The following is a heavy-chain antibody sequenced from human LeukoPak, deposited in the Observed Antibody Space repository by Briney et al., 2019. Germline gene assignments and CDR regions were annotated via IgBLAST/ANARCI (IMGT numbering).Heavy chain of an antibody. CDR1: GFTFSSYS. J-gene: IGHJ4*02. CDR2: ISSSSSYI. D-gene: IGHD3-10*01. Sequence: PGGSLRLSCAASGFTFSSYSMNWVRQAPGKGLEWVSSISSSSSYIYYADSVKGRFTISRDNAKNSLYLQMNSLRAEDTAVYYCAKLLRGTVVPYFDYWGQGTLVTVSS. V-gene: IGHV3-21*01. CDR3: AKLLRGTVVPYFDY.